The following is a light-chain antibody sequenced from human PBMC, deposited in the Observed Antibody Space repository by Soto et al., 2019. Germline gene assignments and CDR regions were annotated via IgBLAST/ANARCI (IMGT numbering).Light chain of an antibody. V-gene: IGKV3-11*01. CDR2: DAS. CDR3: QQYHNLRLP. CDR1: PSFSSS. J-gene: IGKJ3*01. Sequence: ECVVKQSTATLSLSPGERSALSCSASPSFSSSLAWYQQKPVQAPRLLIYDASKRATGIPARFSGSGSGTDFTLTISSLEPEGFAVYYCQQYHNLRLPLGSGTKVDIK.